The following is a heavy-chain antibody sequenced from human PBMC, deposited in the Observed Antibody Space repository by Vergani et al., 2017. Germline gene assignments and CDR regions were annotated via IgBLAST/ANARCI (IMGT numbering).Heavy chain of an antibody. Sequence: EVDLVESGGGLAQPGGSLRLSCAASGFTFSSYAMSWVRQAPGKGLEWVSAISGSGGSTYYADSVKGRFTISRDNSKNTLYLQMNSLRAEDTAVYYCAREQWLPIDYFDYWGQGTLVTVSS. CDR2: ISGSGGST. J-gene: IGHJ4*02. V-gene: IGHV3-23*04. CDR3: AREQWLPIDYFDY. D-gene: IGHD6-19*01. CDR1: GFTFSSYA.